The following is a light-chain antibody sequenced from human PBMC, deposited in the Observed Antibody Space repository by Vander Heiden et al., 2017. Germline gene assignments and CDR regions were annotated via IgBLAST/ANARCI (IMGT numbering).Light chain of an antibody. CDR3: QQYDNLIT. CDR1: QDISND. Sequence: DVHRAQSPSSLSASVGDRVTITGQASQDISNDLNWYQQKPGKAPKLLIYDASNVETGVPSRFSGSGSGTDFTFTISSLQPEDIATYYCQQYDNLITFGQGTRLEIK. J-gene: IGKJ5*01. V-gene: IGKV1-33*01. CDR2: DAS.